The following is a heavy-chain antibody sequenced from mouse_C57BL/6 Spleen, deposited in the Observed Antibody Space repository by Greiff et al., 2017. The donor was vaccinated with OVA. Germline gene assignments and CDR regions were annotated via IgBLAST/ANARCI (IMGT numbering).Heavy chain of an antibody. Sequence: EVKLMESGPGMVKPSQSLSLTCTVTGYSITSGYDWHWIRHFPGNKLEWMGYISYSGSTNYNPSLKSRISITHDTSKNHFFLKLNSVTTEDTATYYCARDGNYGGSWFAYWGQGTLVTVSA. V-gene: IGHV3-1*01. CDR1: GYSITSGYD. D-gene: IGHD2-1*01. J-gene: IGHJ3*01. CDR3: ARDGNYGGSWFAY. CDR2: ISYSGST.